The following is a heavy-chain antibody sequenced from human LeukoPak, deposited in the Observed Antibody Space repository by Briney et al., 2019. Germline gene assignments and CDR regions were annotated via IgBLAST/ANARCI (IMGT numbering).Heavy chain of an antibody. J-gene: IGHJ6*03. CDR1: GGSISSYY. D-gene: IGHD3-3*01. CDR2: IYTSGST. V-gene: IGHV4-4*07. CDR3: ARETYYDFWSGYYSDRSTYYYYYMDV. Sequence: SETLSLTCTVSGGSISSYYWSWIRQPAGKGLEWIGRIYTSGSTNYNPSLKSRVTMSVDTSKNQFSLKLSSVTAADTAVYYCARETYYDFWSGYYSDRSTYYYYYMDVWGKGTTVTVSS.